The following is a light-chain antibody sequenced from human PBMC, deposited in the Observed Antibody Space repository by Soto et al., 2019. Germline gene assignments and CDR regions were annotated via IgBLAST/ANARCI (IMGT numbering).Light chain of an antibody. J-gene: IGKJ2*01. Sequence: DIQMTPSPSSLSASVGARVTITCRASQTIGRYLNWFQQKPGKAPKLLIYAASNLQSGVPSRFSGSGSGTDFTLTISSLQPEDFASYYCHQSYNTPMYTIGQGTKLEI. CDR3: HQSYNTPMYT. CDR1: QTIGRY. V-gene: IGKV1-39*01. CDR2: AAS.